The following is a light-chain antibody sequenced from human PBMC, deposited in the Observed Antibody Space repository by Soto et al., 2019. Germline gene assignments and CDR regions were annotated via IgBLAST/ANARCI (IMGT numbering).Light chain of an antibody. CDR3: QSYDSSLSGVV. CDR1: MFNVGEGYD. CDR2: SNT. Sequence: QSVLTQPPSVSGTPGQRVIVSCNGTMFNVGEGYDVHWYQQVPGTAPKLLIYSNTKRPSGVPDRFSDSRSGTSASLAIDGLQAEDEADYYCQSYDSSLSGVVFGGGTKLTVL. V-gene: IGLV1-40*01. J-gene: IGLJ2*01.